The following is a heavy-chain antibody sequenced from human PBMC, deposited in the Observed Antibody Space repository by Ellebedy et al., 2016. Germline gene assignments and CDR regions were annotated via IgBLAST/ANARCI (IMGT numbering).Heavy chain of an antibody. D-gene: IGHD3-10*01. CDR2: ISAYNGNT. V-gene: IGHV1-18*01. CDR1: GYTFTSYG. CDR3: ARSTTMVRGVIIAYYYYGMDV. Sequence: ASVKVSCKASGYTFTSYGINWVRQAPGQGLEWMGWISAYNGNTNYAQKLQGRVTMTRDTSTSTAYMELRSLRSDDTAVYYCARSTTMVRGVIIAYYYYGMDVWGQGTTVTVSS. J-gene: IGHJ6*02.